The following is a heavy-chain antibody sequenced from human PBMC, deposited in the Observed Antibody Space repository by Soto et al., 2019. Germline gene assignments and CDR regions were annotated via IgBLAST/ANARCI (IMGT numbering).Heavy chain of an antibody. D-gene: IGHD3-10*01. J-gene: IGHJ6*02. CDR1: GGSFSGYY. CDR2: IYYSGRT. CDR3: ARESFTMVRGVIIRAGYYYYGMDV. Sequence: SETLSLTCAVYGGSFSGYYWGWIRQPPGKGLEWIGNIYYSGRTYYNPSLKSRVTISVDRSKNQFSLKLSSVTAADTAVYYCARESFTMVRGVIIRAGYYYYGMDVWGQGTTVTVSS. V-gene: IGHV4-34*01.